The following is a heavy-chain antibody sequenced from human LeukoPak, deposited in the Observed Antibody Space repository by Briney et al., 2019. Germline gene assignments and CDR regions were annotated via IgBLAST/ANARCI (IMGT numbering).Heavy chain of an antibody. Sequence: GGSLRLSCAASGFTFSSYWMSWVRQAPGKGLEWVANIKQDGSEKYYVDSVKGRFTISRDNAKNSLYLQMSSLRAEDTAVYYCASTEGGYDFDYWGQGTLVTVSS. V-gene: IGHV3-7*03. D-gene: IGHD5-12*01. CDR1: GFTFSSYW. J-gene: IGHJ4*02. CDR2: IKQDGSEK. CDR3: ASTEGGYDFDY.